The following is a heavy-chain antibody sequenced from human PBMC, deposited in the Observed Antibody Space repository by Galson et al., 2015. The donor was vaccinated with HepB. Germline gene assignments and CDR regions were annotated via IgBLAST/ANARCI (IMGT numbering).Heavy chain of an antibody. Sequence: SVKVSCKASGGTFSSYAISWVRQAPGQGLEWMGGIIPIFGTANYAQKFQGRVTITADESTSTAYMELSSLRSEDTAVYYCARVGYCSGGSCYWFDPWGQGTLVTVSS. J-gene: IGHJ5*02. CDR2: IIPIFGTA. D-gene: IGHD2-15*01. CDR1: GGTFSSYA. CDR3: ARVGYCSGGSCYWFDP. V-gene: IGHV1-69*13.